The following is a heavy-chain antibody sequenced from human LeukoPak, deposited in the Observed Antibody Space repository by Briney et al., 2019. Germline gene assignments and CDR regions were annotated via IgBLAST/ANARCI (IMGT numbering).Heavy chain of an antibody. J-gene: IGHJ4*02. Sequence: GSLRPSCAASGFTFSSYWLNWGRQAPGKGLEWVGRIKSKTDGGTTDYAAPVKGRFTISRDDSKNTLYLQMNSLKTEDTVVYYCTAWDWGQGTLVTVSS. CDR3: TAWD. CDR2: IKSKTDGGTT. V-gene: IGHV3-15*01. D-gene: IGHD1-26*01. CDR1: GFTFSSYW.